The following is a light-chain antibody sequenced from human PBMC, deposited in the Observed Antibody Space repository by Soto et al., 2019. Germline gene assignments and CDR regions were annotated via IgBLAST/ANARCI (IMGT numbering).Light chain of an antibody. J-gene: IGLJ1*01. CDR2: SNN. CDR1: SSNIGSNT. CDR3: AAWDDSLNGYV. Sequence: QSVLTQPPSASGTPGQRVTISCSGSSSNIGSNTVNWYKKLPGTAPKLLIYSNNQRPSGVPDRFSGSKSGTSGSLAISGLQSEDEADYYCAAWDDSLNGYVFGTGTKLTVL. V-gene: IGLV1-44*01.